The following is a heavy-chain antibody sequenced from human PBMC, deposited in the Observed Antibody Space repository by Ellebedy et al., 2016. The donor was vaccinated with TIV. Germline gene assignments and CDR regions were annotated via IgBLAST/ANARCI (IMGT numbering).Heavy chain of an antibody. D-gene: IGHD3-3*01. CDR3: ARNPDGSGLGGFPQNYYYYYGMDV. V-gene: IGHV1-18*01. J-gene: IGHJ6*02. CDR1: GYTFTSYG. Sequence: ASVKVSXKASGYTFTSYGISWVRQAPGQGLEWMGWISAYNGNTNYAQKLQGRVTMTTDTSTSTAYMELRSLRSDDTAVYYCARNPDGSGLGGFPQNYYYYYGMDVWGQGTTVTVSS. CDR2: ISAYNGNT.